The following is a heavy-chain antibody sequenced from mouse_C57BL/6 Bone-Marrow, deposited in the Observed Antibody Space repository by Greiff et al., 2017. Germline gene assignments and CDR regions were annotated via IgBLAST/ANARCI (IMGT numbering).Heavy chain of an antibody. CDR3: ASQNYYDYGGFAY. V-gene: IGHV1-77*01. CDR2: IGPGSGST. D-gene: IGHD2-4*01. J-gene: IGHJ3*01. CDR1: GYTFTDYY. Sequence: VQLQSGAELVKPGASVKISCKASGYTFTDYYINWVKQRPGQGLEWIGKIGPGSGSTYYNEKFKGKATLTADKSSSTAYMQLSSLTSEDSAVYFCASQNYYDYGGFAYWGQGTLVTVSA.